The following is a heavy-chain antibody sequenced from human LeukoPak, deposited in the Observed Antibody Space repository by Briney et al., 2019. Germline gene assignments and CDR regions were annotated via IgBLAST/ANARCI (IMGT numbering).Heavy chain of an antibody. CDR2: ISSNGGSK. D-gene: IGHD3-10*01. V-gene: IGHV3-64D*09. CDR3: VKDSSSGSYFDY. Sequence: GGSLRLSCSASGFTFSRYAMHWVRQARGKGLEYVPAISSNGGSKYYADSVKGRLTISRDNSRNTLHLQMSSLRVEDTAVYYCVKDSSSGSYFDYWGQGTLVTVSS. CDR1: GFTFSRYA. J-gene: IGHJ4*02.